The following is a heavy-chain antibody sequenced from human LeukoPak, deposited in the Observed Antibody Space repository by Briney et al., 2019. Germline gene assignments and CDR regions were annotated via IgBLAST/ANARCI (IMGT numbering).Heavy chain of an antibody. Sequence: PSGTLSLTCAVSGDSISSSNWWSWVRQPPGKGLEWIGDIYHSGSTNYNPSLKNRVTMSVDKSKNQFSLKLSSVTAADTAVYYCARDYRGMVRGVPNYYFDYWGQGTLVTVSS. CDR3: ARDYRGMVRGVPNYYFDY. D-gene: IGHD3-10*01. J-gene: IGHJ4*02. CDR1: GDSISSSNW. CDR2: IYHSGST. V-gene: IGHV4-4*02.